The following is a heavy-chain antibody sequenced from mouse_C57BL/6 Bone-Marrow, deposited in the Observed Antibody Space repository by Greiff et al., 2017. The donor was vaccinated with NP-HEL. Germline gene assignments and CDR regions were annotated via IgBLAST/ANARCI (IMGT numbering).Heavy chain of an antibody. V-gene: IGHV1-80*01. CDR2: IYPGDGDT. J-gene: IGHJ1*03. CDR3: ARKRAMVTGGNFDV. Sequence: QVQLQQSGAELVKPGASVKISCKASGYAFSSYWMNWVKQRPGTGLEWIGQIYPGDGDTNYNGKFKGKATLTADKSSSTAYMQLSSLTSEDSAVYFCARKRAMVTGGNFDVWGTGTTVTVSS. D-gene: IGHD2-2*01. CDR1: GYAFSSYW.